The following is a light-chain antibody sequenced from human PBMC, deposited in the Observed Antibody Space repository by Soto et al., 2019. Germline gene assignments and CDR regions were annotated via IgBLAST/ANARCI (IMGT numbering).Light chain of an antibody. J-gene: IGKJ2*01. CDR1: QSIRSSY. CDR2: AAS. CDR3: HRQDFGNSAVYS. Sequence: IVLTQSPGTLSLSPGESATLSCRASQSIRSSYVAWYQQKPGQAPRLLIYAASARATGLPDRFSGSGSGTDFTLTISRLEPEDFAMYYCHRQDFGNSAVYSFGQGTKLEI. V-gene: IGKV3-20*01.